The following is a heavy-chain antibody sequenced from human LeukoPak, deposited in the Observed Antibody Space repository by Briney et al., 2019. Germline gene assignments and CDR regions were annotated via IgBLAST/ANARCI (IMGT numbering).Heavy chain of an antibody. CDR1: GGSINSYY. CDR2: IYSSGST. Sequence: PSETLSLTCTVPGGSINSYYWSWIRQPAGKGLEWIGRIYSSGSTNYNPSLKSRVSMSVDTSKNQFSLKLTSVTAADTALYYCARGGKATVVTMWGQGILVTVSS. CDR3: ARGGKATVVTM. J-gene: IGHJ4*02. V-gene: IGHV4-4*07. D-gene: IGHD4-23*01.